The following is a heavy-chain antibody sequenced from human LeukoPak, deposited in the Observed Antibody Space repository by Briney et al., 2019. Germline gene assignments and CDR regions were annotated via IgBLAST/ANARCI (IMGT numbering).Heavy chain of an antibody. Sequence: GGSLRLSCAASGFTFSSYGMHWVRRAPGKGLEWVAVIWCDGSNKYYADSVKGRFTISRDNSKNTLYLQMNSLRAEDTAVYYCARARTVEPDYWGQGTLVTVSS. D-gene: IGHD4-23*01. CDR2: IWCDGSNK. V-gene: IGHV3-33*01. CDR1: GFTFSSYG. J-gene: IGHJ4*02. CDR3: ARARTVEPDY.